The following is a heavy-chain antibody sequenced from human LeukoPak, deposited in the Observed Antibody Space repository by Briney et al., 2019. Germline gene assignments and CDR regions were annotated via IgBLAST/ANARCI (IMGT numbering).Heavy chain of an antibody. CDR1: EFTFGSYA. CDR2: ITGSGATT. D-gene: IGHD4-17*01. J-gene: IGHJ4*02. CDR3: ARGNGDYRLGSVSADY. V-gene: IGHV3-23*01. Sequence: GASLRLSCAASEFTFGSYAMSWVRQAPGKGLEWVSTITGSGATTFYADSVKGRFTISRDISKNTLYLFLQMNSLRAEDTAVYYCARGNGDYRLGSVSADYWGQGTLVTVSS.